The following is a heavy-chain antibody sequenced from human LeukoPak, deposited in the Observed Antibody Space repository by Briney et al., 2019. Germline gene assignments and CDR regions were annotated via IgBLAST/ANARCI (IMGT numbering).Heavy chain of an antibody. V-gene: IGHV3-53*01. D-gene: IGHD6-19*01. Sequence: GGSLRLSCAASGFTVSSNYMSWVRQAPGKGLEWVSVIYSGGSTYYADSVKGRFTIPRDNSKNTLYLQMNSLRAEDTAVYYCAKEVAVAGLDYWGQGTLVTVSS. CDR2: IYSGGST. CDR1: GFTVSSNY. CDR3: AKEVAVAGLDY. J-gene: IGHJ4*02.